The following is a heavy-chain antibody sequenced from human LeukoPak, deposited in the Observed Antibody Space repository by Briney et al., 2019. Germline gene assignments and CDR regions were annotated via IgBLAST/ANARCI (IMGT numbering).Heavy chain of an antibody. CDR2: IYHSGST. CDR3: ATFMITFGGVLWGDY. CDR1: GYSINSGYF. J-gene: IGHJ4*02. Sequence: SETLSLTCTVSGYSINSGYFWGWIRQPPGKGLEWIGSIYHSGSTSYNPSLKSRLTISVDTSKNQFSLKLSSVTAADTAVYYCATFMITFGGVLWGDYWGQGTLVTVSS. D-gene: IGHD3-16*01. V-gene: IGHV4-38-2*02.